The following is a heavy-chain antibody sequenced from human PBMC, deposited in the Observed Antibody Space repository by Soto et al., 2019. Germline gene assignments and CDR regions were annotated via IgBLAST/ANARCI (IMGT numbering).Heavy chain of an antibody. CDR1: GYTFTSYY. CDR3: ARVAKTRYYDILTGRNWFDP. V-gene: IGHV1-46*01. D-gene: IGHD3-9*01. CDR2: INPSGGST. Sequence: GASVKVSCKASGYTFTSYYMHWVRQAPGQGLEWMGIINPSGGSTSYAQKFQGRVTMTRDTSTSTVYMELSSLRSEDTAVYYCARVAKTRYYDILTGRNWFDPWGQGTLVTVSS. J-gene: IGHJ5*02.